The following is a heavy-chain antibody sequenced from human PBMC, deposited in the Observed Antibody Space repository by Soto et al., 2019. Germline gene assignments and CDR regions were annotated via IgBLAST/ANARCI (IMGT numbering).Heavy chain of an antibody. J-gene: IGHJ4*02. CDR2: ISAYNGNT. D-gene: IGHD4-17*01. Sequence: QVQLVQSGAEVKRPGASVRVSCKASGYTFSNYGVTWVRQAPGQGLEWMGWISAYNGNTNIAQTFQGRITMTTDTSTSTAYMELRSLRSDDTAVYYCARSHGDYAGYWGQGTLVTVSS. CDR3: ARSHGDYAGY. CDR1: GYTFSNYG. V-gene: IGHV1-18*01.